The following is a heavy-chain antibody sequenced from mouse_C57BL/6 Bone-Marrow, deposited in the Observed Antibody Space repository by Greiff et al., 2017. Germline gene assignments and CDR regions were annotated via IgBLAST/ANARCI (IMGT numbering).Heavy chain of an antibody. J-gene: IGHJ1*03. CDR3: ALYYGSSFYWYYDV. Sequence: VQLQQSGAELARPGASVKLSCKASGYTFTSYGISWVKQRTGQGLEWIGEIYPRSGNTYYNEKFKGKATLTADKSSSTAYMELRSLTSEDSAVYFCALYYGSSFYWYYDVWGRGTTVTVSS. D-gene: IGHD1-1*01. CDR1: GYTFTSYG. V-gene: IGHV1-81*01. CDR2: IYPRSGNT.